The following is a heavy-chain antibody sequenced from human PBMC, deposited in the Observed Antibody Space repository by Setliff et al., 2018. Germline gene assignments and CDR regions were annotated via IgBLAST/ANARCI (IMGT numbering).Heavy chain of an antibody. CDR3: ARKGISALSGAFDM. J-gene: IGHJ3*02. CDR2: IYTSGST. V-gene: IGHV4-4*07. D-gene: IGHD1-26*01. CDR1: GGSISNYY. Sequence: SETLSLTCTVSGGSISNYYWSWIRQPAGKGLEWIGRIYTSGSTNYNPSLKSRVTMSVDTSNTQFSLKLSSVTAADTAVYYCARKGISALSGAFDMWGQGTMVTVSS.